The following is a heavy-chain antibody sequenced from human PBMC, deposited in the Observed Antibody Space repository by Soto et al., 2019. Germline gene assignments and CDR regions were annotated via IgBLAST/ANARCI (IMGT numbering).Heavy chain of an antibody. V-gene: IGHV4-4*02. CDR1: GCSISTSNL. J-gene: IGHJ6*02. Sequence: SETLPLTCAFSGCSISTSNLWTWVRQPPGKGLEWIGEIYHSGSTNYNPSLKSRVTISVDKSKNQFSLKLNSVTAADTAVYYCARHNGPLYVGYYYDMDVWGQGTTVTVS. CDR2: IYHSGST. CDR3: ARHNGPLYVGYYYDMDV. D-gene: IGHD3-16*01.